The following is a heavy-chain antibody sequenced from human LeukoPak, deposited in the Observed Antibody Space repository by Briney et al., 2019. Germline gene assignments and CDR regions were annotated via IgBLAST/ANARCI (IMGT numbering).Heavy chain of an antibody. D-gene: IGHD3-3*01. CDR1: GFTFSSYA. Sequence: GGSLRLSCAASGFTFSSYAMSWVRQAPGKGLGWVSAISGSGGSTYYADSVKGRFTISRDNSKNTLYLQMNSLRAEDTAVYYCAKDKAVSGSPHYWGQGTLVTVSS. J-gene: IGHJ4*02. V-gene: IGHV3-23*01. CDR3: AKDKAVSGSPHY. CDR2: ISGSGGST.